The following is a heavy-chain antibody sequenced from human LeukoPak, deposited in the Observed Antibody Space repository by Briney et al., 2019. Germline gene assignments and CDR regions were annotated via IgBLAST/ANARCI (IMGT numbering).Heavy chain of an antibody. CDR2: INHSGST. D-gene: IGHD3-10*01. CDR3: ARGWYYGSGSYYKRGIGWFDP. Sequence: SETLSLTCAVYGGSFSGYYWSWIRQPPGKGLKSIGEINHSGSTNYNPSLKSRVTISVDTSKNQFSLKLSSVTAADTAVYYCARGWYYGSGSYYKRGIGWFDPWGQGTLVTVSS. V-gene: IGHV4-34*01. J-gene: IGHJ5*02. CDR1: GGSFSGYY.